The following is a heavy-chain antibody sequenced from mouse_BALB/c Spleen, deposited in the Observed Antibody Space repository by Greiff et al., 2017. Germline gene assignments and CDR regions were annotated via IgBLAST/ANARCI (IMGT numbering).Heavy chain of an antibody. Sequence: QVQLKQSGAELVKPGASVKLSCKASGYTFTSYYMYWVKQRPGQGLEWIGEINPSNGGTNFNEKFKSKATLTVDKSSSTAYMQLSSLTSEDSAVYYCTRKDYGSSLFAYWGQGTLVTVSA. CDR2: INPSNGGT. CDR1: GYTFTSYY. V-gene: IGHV1S81*02. D-gene: IGHD1-1*01. J-gene: IGHJ3*01. CDR3: TRKDYGSSLFAY.